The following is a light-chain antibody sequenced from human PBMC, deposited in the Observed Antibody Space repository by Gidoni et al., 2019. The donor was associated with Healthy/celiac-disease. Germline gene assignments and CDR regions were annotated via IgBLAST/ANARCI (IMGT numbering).Light chain of an antibody. CDR3: QSYDSSLSGFWV. CDR1: SPNIGGGYA. Sequence: QSVLTQPPSVSGAPGQRVTISCTGSSPNIGGGYAVHWYQQLPGTAPKLLIYGNSNRPSGVPDRFSGSKSGTSASLAITGLQAEDEADYYCQSYDSSLSGFWVFGGGTKLTVL. CDR2: GNS. V-gene: IGLV1-40*01. J-gene: IGLJ3*02.